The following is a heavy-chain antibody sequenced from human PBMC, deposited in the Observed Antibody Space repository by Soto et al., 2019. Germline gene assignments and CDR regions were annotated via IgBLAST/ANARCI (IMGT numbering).Heavy chain of an antibody. CDR1: GGSISSNNYY. CDR3: ARHEVPSYSSEWYMGVGFDP. CDR2: IYYSESP. V-gene: IGHV4-39*01. J-gene: IGHJ5*02. Sequence: SETLSLTCTVSGGSISSNNYYCGWIRQPPGKGLEWSGNIYYSESPYYNPSRKSRVTMSVDASKNQFSRRLSSVTATDTAVYHWARHEVPSYSSEWYMGVGFDPWGQGTLVTVSS. D-gene: IGHD6-19*01.